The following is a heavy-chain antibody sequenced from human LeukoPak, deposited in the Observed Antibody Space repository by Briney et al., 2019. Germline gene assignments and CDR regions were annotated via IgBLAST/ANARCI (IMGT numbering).Heavy chain of an antibody. CDR1: GGSFSGYY. Sequence: PSETLSLTCAVYGGSFSGYYWSWIRQPPGKGLEWIGEINHSGSTNYNPSLKSRVTISVDTSKNQFSLKLSSVTAADTAVYYCARGPRHITMVRGVISSVGYFQHWGQGTLVTVSS. CDR2: INHSGST. CDR3: ARGPRHITMVRGVISSVGYFQH. D-gene: IGHD3-10*01. V-gene: IGHV4-34*01. J-gene: IGHJ1*01.